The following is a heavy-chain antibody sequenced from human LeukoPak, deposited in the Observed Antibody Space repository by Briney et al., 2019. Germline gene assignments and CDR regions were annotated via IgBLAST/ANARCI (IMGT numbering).Heavy chain of an antibody. V-gene: IGHV1-18*04. CDR1: GYTFSNYG. Sequence: GASVKVSCKASGYTFSNYGISWVRQAPGQGLEWMGWISAYSGNTKYAQKLQGRVTMTTNTSTSTAYMELRSLKSDDTAVYYCARDLGYTYGTFDYWGQGTLVTVSS. CDR3: ARDLGYTYGTFDY. J-gene: IGHJ4*02. D-gene: IGHD5-18*01. CDR2: ISAYSGNT.